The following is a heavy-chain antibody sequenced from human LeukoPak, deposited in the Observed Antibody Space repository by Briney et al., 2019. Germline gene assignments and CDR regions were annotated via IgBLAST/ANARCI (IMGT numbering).Heavy chain of an antibody. CDR2: ISGNGGST. J-gene: IGHJ4*02. V-gene: IGHV3-23*01. CDR1: GFTFSSYA. Sequence: GGSLRLSCAASGFTFSSYAMSWVRQAPGKGLEWVSSISGNGGSTYYADSVKGRFTISRDNSKSTLYLQMNSLRAEDTAVYFCAKVPTEGGSSGYFDYWGQGTLVTVSS. CDR3: AKVPTEGGSSGYFDY. D-gene: IGHD1-26*01.